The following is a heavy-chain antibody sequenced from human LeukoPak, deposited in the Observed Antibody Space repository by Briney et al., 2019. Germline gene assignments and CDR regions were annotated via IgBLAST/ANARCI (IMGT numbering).Heavy chain of an antibody. Sequence: PGGSLRLSCAASGFTVSDNDIKWVRQARGKGLEWLSYIYADGTTHYTHSMKARFSISRDNSENTVYLQMNSLRGEDTAVYYCARRSVPGRPGYWGQGPLVAVSS. D-gene: IGHD6-6*01. CDR2: IYADGTT. J-gene: IGHJ4*02. CDR3: ARRSVPGRPGY. V-gene: IGHV3-66*04. CDR1: GFTVSDND.